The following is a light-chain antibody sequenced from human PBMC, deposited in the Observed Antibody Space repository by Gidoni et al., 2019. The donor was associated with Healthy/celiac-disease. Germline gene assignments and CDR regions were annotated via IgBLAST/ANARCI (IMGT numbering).Light chain of an antibody. CDR1: KLGDKY. CDR2: QDS. Sequence: YELTQPPSVSVSPGQTASITCSGDKLGDKYACWYQQKPGQSPVLVIYQDSKRPSGIPERFSGSNSGNTATLTISGTQAMDEADYYCQAWDSSTVVVFGGGTKLTVL. J-gene: IGLJ2*01. V-gene: IGLV3-1*01. CDR3: QAWDSSTVVV.